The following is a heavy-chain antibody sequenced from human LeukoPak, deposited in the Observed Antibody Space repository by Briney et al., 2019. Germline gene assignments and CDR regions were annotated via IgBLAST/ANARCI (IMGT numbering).Heavy chain of an antibody. CDR2: IKPDGSEK. J-gene: IGHJ4*02. CDR3: AKDGDGIEAPFDY. D-gene: IGHD5-24*01. Sequence: GGSLTLSCAASAFTFSRYYMSSVRQAPGKGLEWLASIKPDGSEKYYVDSVKDRFTISRENPEKSLYLQMHSLRVEDTAVYYCAKDGDGIEAPFDYLGQGTLVTVSS. CDR1: AFTFSRYY. V-gene: IGHV3-7*01.